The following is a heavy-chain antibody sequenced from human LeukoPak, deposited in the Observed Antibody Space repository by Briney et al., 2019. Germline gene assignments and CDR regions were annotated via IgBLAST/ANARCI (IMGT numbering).Heavy chain of an antibody. V-gene: IGHV3-74*01. CDR3: AGAYSAYDPFDY. Sequence: GGSLRLSCAASGFTFSNYWMHWVRQPPGKGLVWVSRLNADGNSITYADSVRGRFTISRDNAKNKVHLKMNSLRVEDTAIYFCAGAYSAYDPFDYWGQGILVTVSS. J-gene: IGHJ4*02. CDR1: GFTFSNYW. CDR2: LNADGNSI. D-gene: IGHD5-12*01.